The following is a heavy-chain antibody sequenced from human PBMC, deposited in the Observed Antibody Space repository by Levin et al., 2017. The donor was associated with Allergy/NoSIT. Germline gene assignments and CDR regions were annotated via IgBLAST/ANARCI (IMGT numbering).Heavy chain of an antibody. D-gene: IGHD3-10*01. CDR3: VRDKDGAFDY. CDR1: GFTFSDYP. Sequence: GGSLRLSCAASGFTFSDYPMNWVRQAPGKGLEWVSHIRGSSNGINYADSVKGRFTVSRDNAKNSLYLQMNSLRVEDTAVYHCVRDKDGAFDYWGQGILVTVSS. CDR2: IRGSSNGI. V-gene: IGHV3-48*04. J-gene: IGHJ4*02.